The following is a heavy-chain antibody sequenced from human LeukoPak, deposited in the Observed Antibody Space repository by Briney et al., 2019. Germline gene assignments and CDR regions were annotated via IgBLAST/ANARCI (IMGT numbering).Heavy chain of an antibody. CDR2: INPNSGGT. CDR3: ARDNGDYAPFDY. Sequence: ASVKVSCKASGYTFTGYYMHWVRQAPGQGLEWMGWINPNSGGTNYAQKFQSRVTMTRDTSISTAYMELSRLRSDDTAVYYCARDNGDYAPFDYWGQGTLVTVSS. D-gene: IGHD4-17*01. V-gene: IGHV1-2*02. CDR1: GYTFTGYY. J-gene: IGHJ4*02.